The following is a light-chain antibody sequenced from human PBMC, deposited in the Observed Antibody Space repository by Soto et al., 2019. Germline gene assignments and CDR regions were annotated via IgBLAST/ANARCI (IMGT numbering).Light chain of an antibody. CDR1: SSDVGGYGY. CDR3: SSYTSSSTYV. Sequence: QSVLTQPASVSGSPGQSITISCTGTSSDVGGYGYVSWFQQHPGKAPKLMIYEVTNRPSGVSNRFSGSKSGNTASLTISGLQAEDEADYSCSSYTSSSTYVFGTGTRLTVL. V-gene: IGLV2-14*01. CDR2: EVT. J-gene: IGLJ1*01.